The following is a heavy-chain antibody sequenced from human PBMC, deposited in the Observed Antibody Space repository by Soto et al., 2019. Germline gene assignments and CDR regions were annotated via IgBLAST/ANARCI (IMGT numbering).Heavy chain of an antibody. J-gene: IGHJ3*02. D-gene: IGHD3-10*01. Sequence: QLQLQESGPGLVKPSETVSITCTVSGGSISSSSYYWGWIRQPPGKGLEWIGSIYYSGSTYYNPSLKSRVTISVDTSKNQFSLKLSSLTAADTAVYYCARSGGNDAFDIWGQGTMVTVSS. V-gene: IGHV4-39*01. CDR2: IYYSGST. CDR1: GGSISSSSYY. CDR3: ARSGGNDAFDI.